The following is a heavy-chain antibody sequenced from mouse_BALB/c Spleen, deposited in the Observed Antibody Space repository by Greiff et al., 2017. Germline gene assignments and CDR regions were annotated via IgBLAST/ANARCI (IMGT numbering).Heavy chain of an antibody. D-gene: IGHD2-14*01. CDR2: IYPGDGDT. J-gene: IGHJ4*01. V-gene: IGHV1-80*01. Sequence: QVQLQQSGAELVRPGSSVKISCKASGYAFSSYWMNWVKQRPGQGLEWIGQIYPGDGDTNYNGKFKGKATLTADKSSSTAYMQLSSLTSEDSAVYFCAREGVRELYYAMDYRGQGTSVTVSS. CDR3: AREGVRELYYAMDY. CDR1: GYAFSSYW.